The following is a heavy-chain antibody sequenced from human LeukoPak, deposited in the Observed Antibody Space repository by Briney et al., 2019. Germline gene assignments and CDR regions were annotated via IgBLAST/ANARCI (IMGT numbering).Heavy chain of an antibody. CDR1: GFIFSDYY. CDR2: ISSDIDTI. CDR3: VVPGQGSSYYMDV. Sequence: GGSLRLSCAASGFIFSDYYMSWIRQAPGKGLEWVSYISSDIDTIYYADSVKGRFTISRDNAKNSLYLQMNSLRAEDTAVYCCVVPGQGSSYYMDVWGKGTTVTVSS. V-gene: IGHV3-11*01. J-gene: IGHJ6*03.